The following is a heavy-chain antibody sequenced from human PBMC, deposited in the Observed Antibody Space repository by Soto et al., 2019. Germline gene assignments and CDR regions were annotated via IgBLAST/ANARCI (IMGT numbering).Heavy chain of an antibody. CDR2: IYYSGST. D-gene: IGHD2-15*01. CDR3: ARVAVVVAATGLGYYMDV. CDR1: GGSISSYY. J-gene: IGHJ6*03. V-gene: IGHV4-59*01. Sequence: SETLSLTCTVSGGSISSYYWSWIRQPPGKGLEWIGYIYYSGSTNYNPSLKSRVTISVDTSKNQFSLKLSSVTTADTAVYYCARVAVVVAATGLGYYMDVWGKGTTVTVSS.